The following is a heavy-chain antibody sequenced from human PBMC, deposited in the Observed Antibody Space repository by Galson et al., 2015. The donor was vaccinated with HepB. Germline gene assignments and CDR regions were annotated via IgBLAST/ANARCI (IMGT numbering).Heavy chain of an antibody. J-gene: IGHJ4*02. CDR2: IYYSGST. Sequence: TLSLTCTVSGGSISSSSYYWGWIRQPPGKGLEWIGSIYYSGSTYYNPSLKSRVTISVDTSKNQFSLKLSSVTAADTAVYYCARQRPLVDYWGQGTLVTVSS. V-gene: IGHV4-39*01. CDR1: GGSISSSSYY. CDR3: ARQRPLVDY.